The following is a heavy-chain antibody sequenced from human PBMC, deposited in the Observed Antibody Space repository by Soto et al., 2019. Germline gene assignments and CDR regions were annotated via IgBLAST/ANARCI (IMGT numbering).Heavy chain of an antibody. J-gene: IGHJ4*02. CDR1: GYIFTSYY. CDR3: ARGSGWYVL. D-gene: IGHD6-19*01. V-gene: IGHV1-46*01. Sequence: GASVKVSCKASGYIFTSYYIHWVRQAPGQGLEWMGWINPFDGSRMFAQSFQGRVTMTRDTSTSTVYMELSSLRSEDTAVYYCARGSGWYVLWGQGTLVTVSS. CDR2: INPFDGSR.